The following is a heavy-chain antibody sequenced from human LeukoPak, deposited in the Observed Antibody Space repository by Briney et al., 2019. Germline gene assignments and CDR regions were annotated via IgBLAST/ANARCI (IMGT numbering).Heavy chain of an antibody. Sequence: GGSLRLSCAASGFTFSSYTMNWVRQAPGKGLEWVSSISSSSSYIYYADSVKGRLTISRDNAKNSLYLQMNSLRAEDTAVYYCAKGDVLPTYPTFDYWGQGTLVTVSS. CDR2: ISSSSSYI. V-gene: IGHV3-21*04. CDR1: GFTFSSYT. D-gene: IGHD3-9*01. CDR3: AKGDVLPTYPTFDY. J-gene: IGHJ4*02.